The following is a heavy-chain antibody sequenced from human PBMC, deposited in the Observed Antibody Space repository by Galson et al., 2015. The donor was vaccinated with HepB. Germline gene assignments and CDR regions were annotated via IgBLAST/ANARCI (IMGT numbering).Heavy chain of an antibody. CDR1: GYTFASYG. J-gene: IGHJ4*02. D-gene: IGHD3-10*01. V-gene: IGHV1-18*04. CDR2: SSAYNGNT. Sequence: SGAGVKKPGESLRISCQASGYTFASYGIRWVRQAPGQGREWMGLSSAYNGNTNYAQKLQGRVTMTTDTSTSTAYMELRSLRSDDTAVYYCARVMLGVDIVRGVSIISPFDYWGQGTLVTVSS. CDR3: ARVMLGVDIVRGVSIISPFDY.